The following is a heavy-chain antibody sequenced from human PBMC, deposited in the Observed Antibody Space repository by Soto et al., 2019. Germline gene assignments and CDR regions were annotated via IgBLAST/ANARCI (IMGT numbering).Heavy chain of an antibody. CDR3: ARGLVVPAAMGDY. CDR2: IVVGSGNT. Sequence: VASVKVSCKASGFTFTSSAVQWVRHAPGQGLEWIGWIVVGSGNTNYAQKLQGRVTITTDTSTSTAYMELSSLRSDDTAVYYCARGLVVPAAMGDYWGQGTLVTVSS. V-gene: IGHV1-58*01. J-gene: IGHJ4*02. D-gene: IGHD2-2*01. CDR1: GFTFTSSA.